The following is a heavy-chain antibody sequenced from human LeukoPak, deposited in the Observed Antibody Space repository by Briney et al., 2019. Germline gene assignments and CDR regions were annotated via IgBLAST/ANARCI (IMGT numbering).Heavy chain of an antibody. CDR3: AILGDYYDSSGYSKLFDY. Sequence: ASVKVSCKASRGTFSSYAISWVRQAPGQGLEWMGGIIPIFGTANYAQKFQGRVTITADESTSTAYMELSSLRSEDTAVYYCAILGDYYDSSGYSKLFDYWGQGTLVTVSS. J-gene: IGHJ4*02. CDR1: RGTFSSYA. D-gene: IGHD3-22*01. CDR2: IIPIFGTA. V-gene: IGHV1-69*13.